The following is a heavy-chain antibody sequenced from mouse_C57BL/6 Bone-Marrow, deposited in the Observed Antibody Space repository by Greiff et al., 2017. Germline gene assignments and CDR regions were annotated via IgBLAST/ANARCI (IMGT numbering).Heavy chain of an antibody. J-gene: IGHJ2*01. CDR3: ARAGPLGRSFDY. D-gene: IGHD4-1*01. Sequence: QVQLQQPGAELVKPGASVKMSCKASGYTFTSYWITWVQQRPGQGLEWIGVIYPTSGRTNYNEKFKSKAILTVDTSSNTAYMQLSSLTTDDSAVFYCARAGPLGRSFDYWGQGTTLTVSS. CDR2: IYPTSGRT. CDR1: GYTFTSYW. V-gene: IGHV1-55*01.